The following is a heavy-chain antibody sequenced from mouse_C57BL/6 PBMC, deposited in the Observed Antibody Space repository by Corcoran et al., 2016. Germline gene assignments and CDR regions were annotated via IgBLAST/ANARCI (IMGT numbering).Heavy chain of an antibody. V-gene: IGHV1-75*01. CDR3: ARRYYGSSSWYFDV. D-gene: IGHD1-1*01. J-gene: IGHJ1*03. CDR1: GYTFTDYY. Sequence: QAQLQQSGPELVKPGASVKISCKASGYTFTDYYINWVKQRPGLGLEWIGWIVPGSGSTYYNEKFKGKATLTVDKSSSTAYMLLSSLTSEDSAVYFCARRYYGSSSWYFDVWGTGTTVTVSS. CDR2: IVPGSGST.